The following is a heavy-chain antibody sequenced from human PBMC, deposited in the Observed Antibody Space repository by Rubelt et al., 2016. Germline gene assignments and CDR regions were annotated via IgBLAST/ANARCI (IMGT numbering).Heavy chain of an antibody. D-gene: IGHD3-22*01. CDR2: IYYSGST. CDR3: ARQDPEPPSYDSSGYSFDY. V-gene: IGHV4-39*07. Sequence: QLQLQESGPGLVKPSETLSLTCTVSGGSISSSSYYWGWIRQPPGKGLEWIGSIYYSGSTYYNPSLKIRVPISLDTSKIQFSLKLSFVPAADTAVYYCARQDPEPPSYDSSGYSFDYWGQGTLVTVSS. J-gene: IGHJ4*02. CDR1: GGSISSSSYY.